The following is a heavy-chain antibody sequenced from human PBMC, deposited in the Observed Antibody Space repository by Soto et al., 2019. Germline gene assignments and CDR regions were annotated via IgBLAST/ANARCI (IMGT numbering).Heavy chain of an antibody. CDR3: VKDPQGGYYYYGMDV. CDR1: GFTFSSYA. Sequence: PVGSLRLSCSASGFTFSSYAMHWVRQAPGKGLEYVSAISSNGGSTYYADSVKGRFTISRDNSKNTLYLQMSSLRAEDTAVYYCVKDPQGGYYYYGMDVWGQGTTVTVSS. J-gene: IGHJ6*02. D-gene: IGHD1-26*01. CDR2: ISSNGGST. V-gene: IGHV3-64D*06.